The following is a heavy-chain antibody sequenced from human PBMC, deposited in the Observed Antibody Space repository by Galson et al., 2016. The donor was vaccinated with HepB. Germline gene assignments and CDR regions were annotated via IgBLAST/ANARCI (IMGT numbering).Heavy chain of an antibody. D-gene: IGHD4-17*01. CDR1: GYTFISYA. J-gene: IGHJ6*02. CDR2: INAGNGNT. Sequence: SVKVSCKASGYTFISYALHWVRQAPGQRLEWMGWINAGNGNTKYSQKFQGRVTITRDTSASTAYMELSSLRSKDTAVYYCAATMTTEEAYYYFYGMDVWGQGTMVTVSS. CDR3: AATMTTEEAYYYFYGMDV. V-gene: IGHV1-3*01.